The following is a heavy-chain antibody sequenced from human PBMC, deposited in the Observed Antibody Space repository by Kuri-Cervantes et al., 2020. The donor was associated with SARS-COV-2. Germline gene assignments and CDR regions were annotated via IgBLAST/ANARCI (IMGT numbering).Heavy chain of an antibody. CDR2: INPDGTIT. D-gene: IGHD3-10*01. CDR1: GFTFSNAW. J-gene: IGHJ5*02. Sequence: LSLTCAASGFTFSNAWMNWVRQAPGKGLEWVGRINPDGTITSHADSVKGRFTISRDNAKKTLYVQMNSLRVEDTAMYFCLNTGGGSWGQGILVTVSS. CDR3: LNTGGGS. V-gene: IGHV3-74*01.